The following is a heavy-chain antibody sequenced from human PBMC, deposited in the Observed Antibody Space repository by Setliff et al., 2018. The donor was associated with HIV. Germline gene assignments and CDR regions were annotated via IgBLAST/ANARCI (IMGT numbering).Heavy chain of an antibody. CDR2: IDWDGDK. J-gene: IGHJ4*02. Sequence: SGPTLVNPTQTLTLTCTFSGFSLSTNGMCVTWIRQPPGKALEWLARIDWDGDKFYNASLKTRLTISKDTFNKQVILTVANVDPADTATYYCARDSGNYAFDYWGLGTLVTVSS. D-gene: IGHD1-26*01. V-gene: IGHV2-70*17. CDR3: ARDSGNYAFDY. CDR1: GFSLSTNGMC.